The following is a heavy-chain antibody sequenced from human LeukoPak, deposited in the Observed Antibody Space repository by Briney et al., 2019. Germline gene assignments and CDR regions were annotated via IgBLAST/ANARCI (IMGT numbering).Heavy chain of an antibody. D-gene: IGHD3-3*01. V-gene: IGHV1-2*02. J-gene: IGHJ6*03. CDR1: GYTFTGYY. Sequence: WASVKVSCKASGYTFTGYYMHWVRQAPGQGLEWMGWINPNSGGTNYAQKFQGRVTMTRDTSISTAYMELSRLRSDDTAVYYCARGYYDFWSGPYYYMDVWGKGTTVTVSS. CDR3: ARGYYDFWSGPYYYMDV. CDR2: INPNSGGT.